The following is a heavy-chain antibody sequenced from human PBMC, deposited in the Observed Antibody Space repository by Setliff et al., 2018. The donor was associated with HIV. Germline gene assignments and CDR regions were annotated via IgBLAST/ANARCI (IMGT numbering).Heavy chain of an antibody. D-gene: IGHD2-15*01. CDR1: GYTFTSYD. Sequence: ASVKVSCKASGYTFTSYDINRVRQATGQGLEWMGWMNPNSGNTGYAQKFQGRVTMTRNTSISTAYMELSSLRSEDTAVYYCARVQRYCSGGSCLSDAFDIWGQGTMVTVS. CDR3: ARVQRYCSGGSCLSDAFDI. CDR2: MNPNSGNT. J-gene: IGHJ3*02. V-gene: IGHV1-8*02.